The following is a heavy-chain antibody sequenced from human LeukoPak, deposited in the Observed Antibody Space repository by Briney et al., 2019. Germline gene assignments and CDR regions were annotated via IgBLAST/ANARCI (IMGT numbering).Heavy chain of an antibody. V-gene: IGHV3-74*01. CDR3: ARDRDRLVRRDCLAP. J-gene: IGHJ5*02. Sequence: GGSLRLSCAASGFTFSSYWMHWVRQAPGKGLVWVSRINSDGSSTSYADSVKGRFTISRDNAKHTLYLQMNSLRAEDTAVYYCARDRDRLVRRDCLAPWGQGTLVTVSS. CDR1: GFTFSSYW. D-gene: IGHD6-6*01. CDR2: INSDGSST.